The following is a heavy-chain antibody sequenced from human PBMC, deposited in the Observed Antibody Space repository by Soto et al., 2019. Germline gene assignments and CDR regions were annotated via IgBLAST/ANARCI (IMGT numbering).Heavy chain of an antibody. D-gene: IGHD3-3*01. CDR1: GFIFKNYA. Sequence: EVVLLESGGGLVQSGGSLRLSCAASGFIFKNYAMSWVRQAPGKGLERVSAISGSGDNRYYADSVRGRFTISRDNSKSVVFLQMVSLTAEDSAVYFCASEGGDFWSGYGGRGQGTLVTVS. CDR3: ASEGGDFWSGYGG. J-gene: IGHJ4*02. CDR2: ISGSGDNR. V-gene: IGHV3-23*01.